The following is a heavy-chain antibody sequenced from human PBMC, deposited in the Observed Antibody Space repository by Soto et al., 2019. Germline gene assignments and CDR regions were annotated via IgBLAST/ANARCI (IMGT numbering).Heavy chain of an antibody. Sequence: GGSLRPSCAGSGFTFSSYGMHWVRQAPGKGLEWVAVISYVGRNTYYTDSVTGRFTLCRDNSKNTPYLQMSSLRPEDTAVYYWVKVGSSGWPYSYGMDVWGQGTTVTVSS. J-gene: IGHJ6*02. CDR1: GFTFSSYG. D-gene: IGHD6-19*01. CDR3: VKVGSSGWPYSYGMDV. CDR2: ISYVGRNT. V-gene: IGHV3-30*18.